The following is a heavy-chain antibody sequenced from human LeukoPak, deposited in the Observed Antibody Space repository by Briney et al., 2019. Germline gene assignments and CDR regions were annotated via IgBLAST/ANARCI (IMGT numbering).Heavy chain of an antibody. J-gene: IGHJ4*02. CDR2: ISGSGGST. D-gene: IGHD4-17*01. CDR1: GLTYSSYA. CDR3: AKDSAATVTTGVPFGY. Sequence: GGSLRPSCAASGLTYSSYAMSWVRQAPGKGLEWVSAISGSGGSTYYADSVKGRFTISRDNSKNTLYLQMNSLRAEDTAVYYCAKDSAATVTTGVPFGYWGQGTLVTVSS. V-gene: IGHV3-23*01.